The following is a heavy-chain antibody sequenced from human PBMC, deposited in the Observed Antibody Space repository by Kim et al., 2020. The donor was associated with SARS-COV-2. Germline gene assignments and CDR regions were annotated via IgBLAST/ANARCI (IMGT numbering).Heavy chain of an antibody. CDR3: ARDLAYGDFHYYFDY. Sequence: GGSLRLSCDVSGFNFNEYSMNWVRQAPGKGLEWVSFISSQAHDIYYADSVRGRFTVSRDSAKNSLYLHMKNLRVEDTAVYYCARDLAYGDFHYYFDYWG. J-gene: IGHJ4*01. CDR1: GFNFNEYS. V-gene: IGHV3-21*06. CDR2: ISSQAHDI. D-gene: IGHD4-17*01.